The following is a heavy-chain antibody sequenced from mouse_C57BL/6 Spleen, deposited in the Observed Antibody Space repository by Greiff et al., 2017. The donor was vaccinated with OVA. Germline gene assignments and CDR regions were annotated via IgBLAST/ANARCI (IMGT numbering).Heavy chain of an antibody. J-gene: IGHJ4*01. CDR2: IDPSDSYT. Sequence: VQLQQPGAELVRPGTSVKLSCKASGYTFTSYWMHWVKQRPGQGLEWIGVIDPSDSYTNYNQKFKGKATLTVDTSSSTAYMQLSSLTSKDSAVYYCARSNYSSSFYAMDYWGQGTTVTVSS. V-gene: IGHV1-59*01. CDR1: GYTFTSYW. D-gene: IGHD1-1*01. CDR3: ARSNYSSSFYAMDY.